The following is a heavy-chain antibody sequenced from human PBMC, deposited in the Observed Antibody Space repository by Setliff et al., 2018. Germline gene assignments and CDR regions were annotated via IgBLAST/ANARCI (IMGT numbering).Heavy chain of an antibody. CDR3: VKWDSKYVSGSHYMDV. CDR1: GFAFSSYG. D-gene: IGHD3-16*01. V-gene: IGHV3-30*02. Sequence: GGSLRLSCAASGFAFSSYGMHWVRQAPGKGLEWVAFIRFDGTNKYYADSVKGRFTISRDNSKNTLYLQVNTLRPEDTAVYYCVKWDSKYVSGSHYMDVWGKGTTVTSP. J-gene: IGHJ6*03. CDR2: IRFDGTNK.